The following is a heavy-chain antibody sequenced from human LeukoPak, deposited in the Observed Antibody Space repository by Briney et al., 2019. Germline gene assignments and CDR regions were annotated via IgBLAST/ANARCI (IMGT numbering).Heavy chain of an antibody. Sequence: GGSLRLSCAASGFTFSSYAMHWVRQAPGKGLEYVSAISSNGGSTYYANSVKGRFTISRDNSKNTLYLQMGSLRAEDTAVYYCARNYYGSGSYGAEYFQHWGQGTLVTVSS. CDR1: GFTFSSYA. D-gene: IGHD3-10*01. V-gene: IGHV3-64*01. CDR3: ARNYYGSGSYGAEYFQH. J-gene: IGHJ1*01. CDR2: ISSNGGST.